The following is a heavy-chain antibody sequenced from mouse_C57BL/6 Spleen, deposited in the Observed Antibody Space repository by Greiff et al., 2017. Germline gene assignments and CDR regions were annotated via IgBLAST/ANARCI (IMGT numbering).Heavy chain of an antibody. CDR3: ARMELVPAWFAY. Sequence: QVQLQQSGAELVKPGASVKISCKASGYAFSSYWMNWVKQRPGKGLEWIGQIYPGDGDTNYNGKFKGKATLTADKSSSTSYMQLSSLTSEDSAVYFCARMELVPAWFAYWGQGTLVTVSA. V-gene: IGHV1-80*01. D-gene: IGHD4-1*01. CDR2: IYPGDGDT. J-gene: IGHJ3*01. CDR1: GYAFSSYW.